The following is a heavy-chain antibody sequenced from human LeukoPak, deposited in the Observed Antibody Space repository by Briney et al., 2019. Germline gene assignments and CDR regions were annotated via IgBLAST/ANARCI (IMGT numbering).Heavy chain of an antibody. Sequence: ASVKVSCKASGYTFTSYYMHWVRQAPGKGLEWMGIINPRGGSTNYAQRCQGRVTMTRNPSTSTIYMEPGSLRTEHPAVYFCATSLSAAAGTSPWGQGTLFTVSS. V-gene: IGHV1-46*01. D-gene: IGHD6-13*01. CDR3: ATSLSAAAGTSP. J-gene: IGHJ5*02. CDR2: INPRGGST. CDR1: GYTFTSYY.